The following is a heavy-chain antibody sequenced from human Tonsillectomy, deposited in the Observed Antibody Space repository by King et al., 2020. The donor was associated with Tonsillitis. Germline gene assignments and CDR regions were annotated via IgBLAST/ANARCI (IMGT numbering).Heavy chain of an antibody. CDR3: ARRYTFSCSGAFDV. D-gene: IGHD2-15*01. CDR2: IYSSGST. V-gene: IGHV4-39*01. J-gene: IGHJ3*01. Sequence: QLQESGPGLVKPSQTLSLTCAVSAGSIPSDSQYWGWIRQPPGEGVGYIGHIYSSGSTFYNPSLKSRVTISMDAYKNPFSLKLTSVSAADTSLYYCARRYTFSCSGAFDVWGLGTMVIVSS. CDR1: AGSIPSDSQY.